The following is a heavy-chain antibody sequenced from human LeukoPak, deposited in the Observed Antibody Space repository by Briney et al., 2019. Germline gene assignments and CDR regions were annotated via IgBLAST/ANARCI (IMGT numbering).Heavy chain of an antibody. Sequence: SETLSLTCAVYGGSFSGYYWSWIRQPPGKGLEWIGEINHSGNTNYNPSLKSRVTVSVDTSKNQFSLKLSSVTAADTAVYYCARGSTYCSGGSCYSDWFDPWGQGTLVTVSS. D-gene: IGHD2-15*01. V-gene: IGHV4-34*01. CDR1: GGSFSGYY. CDR3: ARGSTYCSGGSCYSDWFDP. CDR2: INHSGNT. J-gene: IGHJ5*02.